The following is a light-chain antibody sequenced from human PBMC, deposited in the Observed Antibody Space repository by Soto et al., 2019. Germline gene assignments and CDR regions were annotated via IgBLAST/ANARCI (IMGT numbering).Light chain of an antibody. J-gene: IGLJ1*01. CDR3: SSYAGSNNSYV. CDR1: SSDVGGYNY. V-gene: IGLV2-8*01. Sequence: QSVLTQPPSASGSPGQSVTISCTGTSSDVGGYNYVSWYQQHPGKAPKLMIYEVSKRPSGVPDRFSGSKSGNTASLTVSGLQAEDAADYYCSSYAGSNNSYVFGTGTKVTV. CDR2: EVS.